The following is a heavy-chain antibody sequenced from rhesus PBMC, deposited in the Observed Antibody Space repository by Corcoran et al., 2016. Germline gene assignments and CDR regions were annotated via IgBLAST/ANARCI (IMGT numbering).Heavy chain of an antibody. CDR2: IYWDDYK. Sequence: QVTLKESGPALVKPTQTLTLTCTFSGFSISTTGMGVGWIRQPPGKALEWLALIYWDDYKYYRTSLKSRLTISKDTSKNQVVFTMTNMDPVDTATYFCARRPHYGNFDYWGQGVLVIVSS. J-gene: IGHJ4*01. V-gene: IGHV2-174*01. D-gene: IGHD4-29*01. CDR1: GFSISTTGMG. CDR3: ARRPHYGNFDY.